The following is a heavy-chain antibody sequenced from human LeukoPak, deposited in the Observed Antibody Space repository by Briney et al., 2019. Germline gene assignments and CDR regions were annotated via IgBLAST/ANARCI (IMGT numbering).Heavy chain of an antibody. CDR3: ARHSTTVRFLEWSVPRYYYGMDV. D-gene: IGHD3-3*01. J-gene: IGHJ6*02. V-gene: IGHV1-69*13. CDR2: IIPFLGTV. CDR1: GGTLSTYG. Sequence: SVKVSCKASGGTLSTYGISWVRQAPGHGLEWMGGIIPFLGTVNYAQKFQGRVTITADESTSTAYMELSSLRSEDTAVYYCARHSTTVRFLEWSVPRYYYGMDVWGQGTTVTVSS.